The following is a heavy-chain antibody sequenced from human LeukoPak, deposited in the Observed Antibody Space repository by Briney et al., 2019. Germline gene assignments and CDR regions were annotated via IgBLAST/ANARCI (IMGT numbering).Heavy chain of an antibody. CDR1: GFTFSNYA. CDR2: MSGSGGST. D-gene: IGHD2/OR15-2a*01. J-gene: IGHJ4*02. CDR3: AKGGPGPRWFYVSN. Sequence: GGSLRLSCAASGFTFSNYAMTWVRQAPGKGLEWVSGMSGSGGSTYYADSVKGRFTISRDNSKNTLYVQMNSLRAEDTAVYYCAKGGPGPRWFYVSNWGQGTLVTVSS. V-gene: IGHV3-23*01.